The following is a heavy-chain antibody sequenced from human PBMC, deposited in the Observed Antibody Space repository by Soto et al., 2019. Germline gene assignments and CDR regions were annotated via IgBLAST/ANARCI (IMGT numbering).Heavy chain of an antibody. CDR2: MNPNTGDT. V-gene: IGHV1-8*01. CDR1: GYTFTSYD. J-gene: IGHJ3*01. CDR3: ARGGSSSTWGHDVFDV. Sequence: QVQLVQSGAEVKKPGASVKVSCKASGYTFTSYDINWVRQATGQGLEWMGWMNPNTGDTGYEEKFQGRVTTTRTTSISPAYMELSSLRSEATAVYYCARGGSSSTWGHDVFDVWGQGTMVTVSS. D-gene: IGHD6-13*01.